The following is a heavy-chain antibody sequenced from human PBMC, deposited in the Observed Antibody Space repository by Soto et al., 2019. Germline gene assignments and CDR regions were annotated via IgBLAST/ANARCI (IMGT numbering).Heavy chain of an antibody. CDR3: ARGSGIVALPGELEDVNYDY. CDR2: INESGST. D-gene: IGHD1-1*01. V-gene: IGHV4-34*01. J-gene: IGHJ4*02. Sequence: QVQLQQWGAGLVKPSETLSLSCAVYGQSFSGHSWAWIRQSPGKGLEWIGEINESGSTYYNPSLKRRVTSSEATSKNQFSLKLSSVSAADTAVYFCARGSGIVALPGELEDVNYDYWGQGTLVNVSS. CDR1: GQSFSGHS.